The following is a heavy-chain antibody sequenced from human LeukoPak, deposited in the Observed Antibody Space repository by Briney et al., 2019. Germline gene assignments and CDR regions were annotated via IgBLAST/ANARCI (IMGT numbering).Heavy chain of an antibody. V-gene: IGHV3-21*01. CDR3: ARDTGYYDSTGYDY. Sequence: GGXXRLSCAASGFTLSSYYMNWVRQAPGKGLEWVSSISTSSSYIYYADSMKGRFTISRDKAKNSLYLQMNSLRAEDTAVYYCARDTGYYDSTGYDYWGQGTLVTVSS. CDR2: ISTSSSYI. D-gene: IGHD3-22*01. CDR1: GFTLSSYY. J-gene: IGHJ4*02.